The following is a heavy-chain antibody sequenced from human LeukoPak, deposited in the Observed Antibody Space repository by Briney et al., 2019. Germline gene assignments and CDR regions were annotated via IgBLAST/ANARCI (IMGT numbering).Heavy chain of an antibody. Sequence: PGASLRLSCAASGFTVSNNYMSWVRQAPGKGLEWVSVIYSAGTTYYADSVKGRFTISRDNSKNTLYLQMNSLRAEDTAVYYCAREGSSGWYEFWFDPWGQGTLVTVSS. J-gene: IGHJ5*02. D-gene: IGHD6-19*01. CDR2: IYSAGTT. CDR3: AREGSSGWYEFWFDP. CDR1: GFTVSNNY. V-gene: IGHV3-66*01.